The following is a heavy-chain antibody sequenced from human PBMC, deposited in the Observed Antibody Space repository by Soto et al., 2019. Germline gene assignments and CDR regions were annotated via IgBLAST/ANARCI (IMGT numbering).Heavy chain of an antibody. V-gene: IGHV3-21*01. J-gene: IGHJ6*03. CDR2: ISSSSSYI. CDR3: ARDQRRWLRNFYYYMDV. D-gene: IGHD5-12*01. CDR1: GFTFSSYS. Sequence: GESLKISCAASGFTFSSYSMNWVRQAPGKGLEWVSSISSSSSYIYYADSVKGRFTISRDNAKNSLYLQMNSLRAEDTAVYYCARDQRRWLRNFYYYMDVWGKGTTVTVSS.